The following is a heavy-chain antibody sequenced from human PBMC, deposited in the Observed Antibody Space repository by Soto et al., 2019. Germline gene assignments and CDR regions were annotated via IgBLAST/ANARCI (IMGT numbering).Heavy chain of an antibody. J-gene: IGHJ3*02. D-gene: IGHD2-2*01. CDR3: AKVLPVVVPAAIFDAFDI. CDR2: ISGSGGST. V-gene: IGHV3-23*01. CDR1: GFTFSSYA. Sequence: GGSLRLSCAASGFTFSSYAMSWVRQAPGKGLEWVSAISGSGGSTYYADSVKGRFTISRDNSKNTLYLQMNSLRAEDTAVYYCAKVLPVVVPAAIFDAFDIWGQGTMVTVSS.